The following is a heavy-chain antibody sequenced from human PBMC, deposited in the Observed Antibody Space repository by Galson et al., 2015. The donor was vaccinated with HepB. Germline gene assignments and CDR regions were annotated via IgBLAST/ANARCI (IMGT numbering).Heavy chain of an antibody. V-gene: IGHV3-30*03. CDR2: MSYDGSNK. D-gene: IGHD3-16*02. CDR1: GFTFSSYG. J-gene: IGHJ4*02. CDR3: ARGDSDYVWGSYRLENGRYSFDY. Sequence: SLRLSCAASGFTFSSYGIRWVRQAPGKGLEWVAFMSYDGSNKYYADSVKGRFTISRDNSKNTLYLQMNSLRTEDTAVYCCARGDSDYVWGSYRLENGRYSFDYWGQGTLVTVSS.